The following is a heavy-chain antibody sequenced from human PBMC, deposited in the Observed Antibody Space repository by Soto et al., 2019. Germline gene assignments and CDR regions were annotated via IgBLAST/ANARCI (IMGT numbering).Heavy chain of an antibody. CDR2: ISGSGGST. J-gene: IGHJ4*02. Sequence: EVQLLESGGGLVQPGGSLRLSCAASGFTFSSYAMSWVRQAPGKGLEWVSAISGSGGSTYYADSVKGRFTISRDNSKNKRYLQMNSLRAEDTAVYYCAKDLQGFWESIDYWGQGTLVTVCS. CDR3: AKDLQGFWESIDY. D-gene: IGHD3-16*01. CDR1: GFTFSSYA. V-gene: IGHV3-23*01.